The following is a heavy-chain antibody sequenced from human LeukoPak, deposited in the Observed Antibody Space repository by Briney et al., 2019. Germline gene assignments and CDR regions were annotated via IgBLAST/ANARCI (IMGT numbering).Heavy chain of an antibody. CDR3: AREKEYYMDV. CDR1: GYSFTSYW. CDR2: IYPGDSDT. Sequence: GESLKISCKGSGYSFTSYWIGWVRQMPGKGLEWMRIIYPGDSDTRDSPSFQGQVTISADKSISTAYLQWSSLKASDTAMYYCAREKEYYMDVWGKGTTVTISS. V-gene: IGHV5-51*01. J-gene: IGHJ6*03.